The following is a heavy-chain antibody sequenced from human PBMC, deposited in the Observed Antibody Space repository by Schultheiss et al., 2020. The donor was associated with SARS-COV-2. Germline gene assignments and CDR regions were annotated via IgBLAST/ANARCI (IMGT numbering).Heavy chain of an antibody. CDR2: ISAYNGNT. J-gene: IGHJ4*02. D-gene: IGHD4-17*01. CDR3: ARDRYGDLDY. Sequence: ASVKVSCKASGGTFSSYAISWVRQAPGQGLEWMGWISAYNGNTNYAQKLQGRVTMTTDTSTSTAYMELRSLRSEDTAVYYCARDRYGDLDYWGQGTLVTVSS. V-gene: IGHV1-18*01. CDR1: GGTFSSYA.